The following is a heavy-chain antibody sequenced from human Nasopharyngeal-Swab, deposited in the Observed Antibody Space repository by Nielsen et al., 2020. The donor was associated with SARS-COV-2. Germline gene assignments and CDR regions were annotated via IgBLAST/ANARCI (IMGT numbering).Heavy chain of an antibody. CDR1: GFTFSSYW. J-gene: IGHJ6*02. CDR2: INSDGSST. Sequence: GGSLRLSCAASGFTFSSYWMHWVRQAPGKGLVWVSRINSDGSSTSYADSVKGRFTISRDNAKNTLYLQMNSLRAEDTAVYYCARDQPTPHYYYYGMDVWGQGTTVTVSS. V-gene: IGHV3-74*01. CDR3: ARDQPTPHYYYYGMDV. D-gene: IGHD2-15*01.